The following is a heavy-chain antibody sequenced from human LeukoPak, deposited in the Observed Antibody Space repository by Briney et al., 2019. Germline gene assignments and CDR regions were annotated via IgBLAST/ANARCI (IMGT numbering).Heavy chain of an antibody. CDR3: ARARTLYSGSPAHMDV. CDR1: GFTFRSYW. V-gene: IGHV3-7*01. D-gene: IGHD6-25*01. J-gene: IGHJ6*03. CDR2: IRQDAIEE. Sequence: GGSLRLSCAASGFTFRSYWMGWVRQSPGKGLEWVASIRQDAIEEYYVDSVRGRFTISRDNAKNSLSLQMNSLRAEDTAIYYCARARTLYSGSPAHMDVWGKGTTVTVSS.